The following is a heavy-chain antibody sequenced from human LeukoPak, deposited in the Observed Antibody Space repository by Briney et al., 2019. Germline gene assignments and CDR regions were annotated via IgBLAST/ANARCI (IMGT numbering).Heavy chain of an antibody. V-gene: IGHV4-61*02. D-gene: IGHD6-19*01. CDR2: IYTSGST. CDR1: GGSISSGSYY. Sequence: SQTLSLTCTVSGGSISSGSYYWSWIRQPAGKGLEWIGRIYTSGSTNYNPSLKSRVTISVDTSKNQFSLKLSSVTAADTAVYYCARADEYSSGWYGIWFDPWGQGTLVTVSS. CDR3: ARADEYSSGWYGIWFDP. J-gene: IGHJ5*02.